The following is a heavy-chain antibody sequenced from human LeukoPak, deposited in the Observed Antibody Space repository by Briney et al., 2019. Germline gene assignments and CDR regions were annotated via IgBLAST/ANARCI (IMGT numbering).Heavy chain of an antibody. V-gene: IGHV3-48*01. J-gene: IGHJ4*02. CDR3: ARGRPGMGIVIDY. CDR2: ISSSSSTI. Sequence: GGSLRLSCAASGFTFSSYEMNWVRQAPGKGLEWVSYISSSSSTIYYADSVKGRFTISRDNAKNSLYLQMNSLRAEDTAVYYCARGRPGMGIVIDYWGQGILVTVSP. CDR1: GFTFSSYE. D-gene: IGHD7-27*01.